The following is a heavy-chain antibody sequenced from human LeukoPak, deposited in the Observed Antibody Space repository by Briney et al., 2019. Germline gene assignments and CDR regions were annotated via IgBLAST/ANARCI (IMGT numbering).Heavy chain of an antibody. CDR2: INPNSGGT. Sequence: GASVKVSCKASGYTFTGYYMHWVRQAPGQGLEWMGWINPNSGGTNYAQKFQGRVTITRDTSISTAYMELTSLRSDDTAVYYCARASGYSSGWYDPYFDYWGQGTLVTVSS. V-gene: IGHV1-2*02. J-gene: IGHJ4*02. D-gene: IGHD6-19*01. CDR1: GYTFTGYY. CDR3: ARASGYSSGWYDPYFDY.